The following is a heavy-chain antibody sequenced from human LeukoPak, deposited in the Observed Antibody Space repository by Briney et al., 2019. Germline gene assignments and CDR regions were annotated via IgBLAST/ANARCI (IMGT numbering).Heavy chain of an antibody. Sequence: SETLSLTCTVSGGSISSYYWSWIRQPPGKGLEWIGYIYYSGSTNYNPSLKSRVTISVDTSKNQFSLKLNSVTAADTAVYYCARSNYSAFDIWGQGTMVTVSS. CDR2: IYYSGST. J-gene: IGHJ3*02. CDR3: ARSNYSAFDI. CDR1: GGSISSYY. D-gene: IGHD4-11*01. V-gene: IGHV4-59*08.